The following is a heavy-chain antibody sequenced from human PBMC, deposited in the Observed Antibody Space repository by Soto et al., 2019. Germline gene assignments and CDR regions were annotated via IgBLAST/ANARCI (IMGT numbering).Heavy chain of an antibody. J-gene: IGHJ4*02. Sequence: EVQLLESGGGLVQPGGSLRLSCASSEFSFSSYAMNWVRQAPGKGLEWVSSISGSGGNTYVADSVKGRFTISRDNSKNTLYLQMDSLRAEDTAIYYCATVGALLHFLDGGPFQYWGQGTLVTVSS. CDR2: ISGSGGNT. D-gene: IGHD3-3*01. CDR3: ATVGALLHFLDGGPFQY. CDR1: EFSFSSYA. V-gene: IGHV3-23*01.